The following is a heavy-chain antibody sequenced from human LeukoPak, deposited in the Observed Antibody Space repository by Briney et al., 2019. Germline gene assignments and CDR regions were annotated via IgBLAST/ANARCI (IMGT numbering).Heavy chain of an antibody. CDR2: INPNSGGT. CDR1: GYTFTSYG. Sequence: ASVKVSCKASGYTFTSYGISWVRQAPGQGLEWMGWINPNSGGTNYAQKFQGRVTMTRDTSISTAYMELSRLRSDDTAVYYCARLRQVESGYSSGWYEGSFDYWGQGTLVTVSS. J-gene: IGHJ4*02. V-gene: IGHV1-2*02. D-gene: IGHD6-19*01. CDR3: ARLRQVESGYSSGWYEGSFDY.